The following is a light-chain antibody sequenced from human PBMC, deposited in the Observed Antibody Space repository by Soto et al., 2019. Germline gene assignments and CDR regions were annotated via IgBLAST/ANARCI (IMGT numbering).Light chain of an antibody. CDR3: SSYSGTNSNVI. V-gene: IGLV2-8*01. J-gene: IGLJ2*01. Sequence: QSVLTQPPSASGSPGQSVTISCAGTYSDIGDYNYVSWYQQHPGKVPKLIISEGSKRPSGVPDRFSGSKSGYTASLTVSDLQPADEAVYYCSSYSGTNSNVILGGGTKHTVL. CDR1: YSDIGDYNY. CDR2: EGS.